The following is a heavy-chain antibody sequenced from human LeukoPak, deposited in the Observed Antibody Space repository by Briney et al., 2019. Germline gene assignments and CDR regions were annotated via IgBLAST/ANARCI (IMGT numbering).Heavy chain of an antibody. J-gene: IGHJ4*02. D-gene: IGHD6-19*01. V-gene: IGHV3-33*06. CDR2: IWYDGSNK. CDR1: GFTFSSYG. Sequence: PGGSLRLSCAASGFTFSSYGMHWVRQAPGKGLEWVAVIWYDGSNKYYADSVKGRFTISRDNSKNTLYLQMNSLRAEDTAVYYCAKDRGAVGGTRFDYWGQGTLVTVSS. CDR3: AKDRGAVGGTRFDY.